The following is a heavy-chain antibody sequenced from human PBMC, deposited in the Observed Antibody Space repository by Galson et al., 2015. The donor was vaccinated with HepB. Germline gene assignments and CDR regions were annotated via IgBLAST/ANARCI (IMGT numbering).Heavy chain of an antibody. J-gene: IGHJ6*03. CDR3: ARDLPPDCSSTSCSRGYYYYYYYMDV. CDR2: INPNSGGT. CDR1: GYTFTGYY. D-gene: IGHD2-2*01. V-gene: IGHV1-2*02. Sequence: SVKVSCKASGYTFTGYYMHWVRQAPGQGPEWMGWINPNSGGTNYAQKFQGRVTMTRDTSISTAYMELSRLRSDDTAVYYCARDLPPDCSSTSCSRGYYYYYYYMDVWGKGTTVTVSS.